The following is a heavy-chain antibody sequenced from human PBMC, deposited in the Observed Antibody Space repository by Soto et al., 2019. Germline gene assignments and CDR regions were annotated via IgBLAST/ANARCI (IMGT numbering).Heavy chain of an antibody. CDR1: GGSISSYY. CDR2: IYYSGST. D-gene: IGHD6-19*01. Sequence: SETLSLTCTVSGGSISSYYWSGIRQPPGKGLEWIGYIYYSGSTNYNPSLESRVTMSVDTSKNQLSLKLSSVTAADTAVYYCARAASVRGWPRYYFDSWGQGTLVTVSS. V-gene: IGHV4-59*08. J-gene: IGHJ4*02. CDR3: ARAASVRGWPRYYFDS.